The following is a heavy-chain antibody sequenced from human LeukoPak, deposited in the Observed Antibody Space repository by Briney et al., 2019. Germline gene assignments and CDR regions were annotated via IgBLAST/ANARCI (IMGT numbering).Heavy chain of an antibody. Sequence: GRSLRLSCAASGFTFSSYAMHWVRQAPGKGLEWVSSISSTSSYIYYADSVKGRFTISRDNAKNSLYLQMNSLRAEDTAVYYCARDGSGYSDPVDYWGQGTLVTVSS. V-gene: IGHV3-21*01. CDR2: ISSTSSYI. CDR3: ARDGSGYSDPVDY. CDR1: GFTFSSYA. D-gene: IGHD3-22*01. J-gene: IGHJ4*02.